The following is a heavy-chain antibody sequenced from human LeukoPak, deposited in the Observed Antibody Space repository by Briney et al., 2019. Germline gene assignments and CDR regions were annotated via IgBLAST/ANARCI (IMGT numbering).Heavy chain of an antibody. D-gene: IGHD6-19*01. CDR3: ARGGTVAGLYYFDY. CDR2: ISSSSSTI. V-gene: IGHV3-48*01. J-gene: IGHJ4*02. CDR1: GFTSSSYS. Sequence: GGSLRLSCAASGFTSSSYSMNWVRQAPGKGLEWVSYISSSSSTIYYADSVKGRFTISRDNAKNSLYLQMNSLRAEDTAVYYCARGGTVAGLYYFDYWGQGTLVTVSS.